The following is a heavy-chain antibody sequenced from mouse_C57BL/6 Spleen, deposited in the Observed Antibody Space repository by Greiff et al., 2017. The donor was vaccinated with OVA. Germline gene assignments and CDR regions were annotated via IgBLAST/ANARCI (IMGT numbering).Heavy chain of an antibody. Sequence: QVTLKECGPGILQPSQTLSLTCSFSGFSLSTFGMGVGWIRQPSGKGLEWLAHIWWDDDKYYNPALKSRLTISKDTSKNQVFLKLANVDTADTATYYCARIVYGSSYKNFDYWGQGTTLTVSS. J-gene: IGHJ2*01. CDR2: IWWDDDK. D-gene: IGHD1-1*01. CDR3: ARIVYGSSYKNFDY. V-gene: IGHV8-8*01. CDR1: GFSLSTFGMG.